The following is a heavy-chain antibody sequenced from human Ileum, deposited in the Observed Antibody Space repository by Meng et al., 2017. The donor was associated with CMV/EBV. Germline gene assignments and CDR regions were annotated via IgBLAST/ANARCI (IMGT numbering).Heavy chain of an antibody. V-gene: IGHV6-1*01. Sequence: QVLLQQSGPGLVTPSQTLSLTCAISGDSVSSNSVTWNWIRQSPSRGLEWLGRTYYRSKWYNDYAVSVKSRITINPDTSKNQFSLQLNSMTPEDTAVYYCTRAYYYDSSGYYDYWGQGTLVTVSS. D-gene: IGHD3-22*01. CDR1: GDSVSSNSVT. CDR3: TRAYYYDSSGYYDY. CDR2: TYYRSKWYN. J-gene: IGHJ4*02.